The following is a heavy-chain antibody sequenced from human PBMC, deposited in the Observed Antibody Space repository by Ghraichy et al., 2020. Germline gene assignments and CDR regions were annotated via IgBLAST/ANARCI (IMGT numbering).Heavy chain of an antibody. V-gene: IGHV1-46*01. J-gene: IGHJ4*02. Sequence: ASVKVSCKASGYTFTSYFMHWVRQAPGQGLEWMGIINPTGGSTNYAQKFQGRVTMTRDTYTSTVYMELSSLTSEDTAVYYCARNGDILTGYDYWGQGTLVTVSS. CDR3: ARNGDILTGYDY. CDR1: GYTFTSYF. CDR2: INPTGGST. D-gene: IGHD3-9*01.